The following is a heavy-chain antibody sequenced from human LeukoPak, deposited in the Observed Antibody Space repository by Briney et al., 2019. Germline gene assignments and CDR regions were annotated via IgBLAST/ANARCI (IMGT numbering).Heavy chain of an antibody. J-gene: IGHJ4*02. CDR3: ARPTDGDYVN. V-gene: IGHV1-69*13. CDR1: GGTFISYA. CDR2: IIPIFGTA. D-gene: IGHD4-17*01. Sequence: ASVKVSCKASGGTFISYAISWVRQAPGQGLEWMGGIIPIFGTANYAQKFQGRVTITADESTSTAYMELSSLRSEDTAVYDCARPTDGDYVNWGQGTLVTVSS.